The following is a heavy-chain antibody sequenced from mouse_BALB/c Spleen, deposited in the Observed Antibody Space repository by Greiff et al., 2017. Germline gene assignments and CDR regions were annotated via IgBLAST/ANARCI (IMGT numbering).Heavy chain of an antibody. Sequence: EVKLVESGGDLVKPGGSLKLSCAASGFTFSSYGMSWVRQTPDKRLEWVATISSGGSYTYYPDSVKGRFTISRDNAKNTLYLQMSSLKSEDTAMYYCARQHYYGSSPAYFDVWGAGTTVTVSS. J-gene: IGHJ1*01. CDR2: ISSGGSYT. D-gene: IGHD1-1*01. CDR1: GFTFSSYG. V-gene: IGHV5-6*02. CDR3: ARQHYYGSSPAYFDV.